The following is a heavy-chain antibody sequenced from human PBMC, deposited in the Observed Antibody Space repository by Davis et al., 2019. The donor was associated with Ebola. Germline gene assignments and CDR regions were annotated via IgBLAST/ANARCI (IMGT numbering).Heavy chain of an antibody. CDR3: ARDPRGDPRSAFDI. CDR2: ISATGGST. J-gene: IGHJ3*02. CDR1: GFTFSSVA. D-gene: IGHD2-21*02. Sequence: GESLKISCAASGFTFSSVAMSWVRQAPGKWLELVSVISATGGSTYYPDSVKGRFTLSSDNSKNTLYMEMNSLKAEDTAVYYCARDPRGDPRSAFDIWGQGTMVTVSS. V-gene: IGHV3-23*01.